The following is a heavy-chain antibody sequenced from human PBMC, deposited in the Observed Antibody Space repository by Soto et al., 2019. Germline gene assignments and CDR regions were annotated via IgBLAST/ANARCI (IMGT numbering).Heavy chain of an antibody. D-gene: IGHD3-22*01. CDR2: ISGSGGST. V-gene: IGHV3-23*01. CDR1: GFTFSSYA. CDR3: AKDYYDSSGYYYQQYFQH. J-gene: IGHJ1*01. Sequence: EVQLLESGGGLVQPGGSLRLSCVASGFTFSSYAMSWVRQAPGKGLEWVSAISGSGGSTYYADSVKGRFTISRDNSKNTLYLQMNSLRAEDTAVYYCAKDYYDSSGYYYQQYFQHWGQGTLVTVSS.